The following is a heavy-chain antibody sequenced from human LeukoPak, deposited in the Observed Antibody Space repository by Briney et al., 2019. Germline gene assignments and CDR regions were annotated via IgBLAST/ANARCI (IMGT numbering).Heavy chain of an antibody. CDR2: ISGYNGNT. Sequence: ASVTVSFKASGYTFTSYGISWVRQAPGEGLEWMGWISGYNGNTNYGQKVQGRVTMTTDTSTSTAYMELRSLRSDDTAVYYCARPNYPGGSGSYGGTNWFDPWGQGTLVTVSS. J-gene: IGHJ5*02. CDR3: ARPNYPGGSGSYGGTNWFDP. D-gene: IGHD3-10*01. V-gene: IGHV1-18*01. CDR1: GYTFTSYG.